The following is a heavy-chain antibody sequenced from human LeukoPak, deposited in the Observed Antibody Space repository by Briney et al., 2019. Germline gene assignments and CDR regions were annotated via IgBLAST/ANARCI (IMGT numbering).Heavy chain of an antibody. CDR3: ARGRGYSYGLAVYFDY. CDR2: INHSGST. V-gene: IGHV4-34*01. D-gene: IGHD5-18*01. Sequence: INHSGSTNYNPSLKSRVTISVDTSKNQFSLKLSSVTAADTAVYYCARGRGYSYGLAVYFDYWGQGTLVTVSS. J-gene: IGHJ4*02.